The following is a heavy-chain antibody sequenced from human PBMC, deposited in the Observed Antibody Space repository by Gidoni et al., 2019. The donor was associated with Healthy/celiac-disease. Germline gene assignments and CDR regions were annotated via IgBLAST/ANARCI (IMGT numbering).Heavy chain of an antibody. J-gene: IGHJ4*02. Sequence: QVQLVASGGGVVQPGRSLSLSCAASGFTFSSYGMHWVRQAPGKGLEWGEVIWYDGSNKYYADSVKGRFTISRDNSKNTLYLQMNSLRAEDTAVYYCAREVAAAVPDYWGQGTLVTVSS. CDR2: IWYDGSNK. D-gene: IGHD6-13*01. CDR1: GFTFSSYG. V-gene: IGHV3-33*01. CDR3: AREVAAAVPDY.